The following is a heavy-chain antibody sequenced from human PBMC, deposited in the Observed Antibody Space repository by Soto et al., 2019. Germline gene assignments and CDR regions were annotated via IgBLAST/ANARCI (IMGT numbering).Heavy chain of an antibody. Sequence: SVNGSCKASGGAFSSYAVGWVRQEPGQGLEWMGWINPNSGGTNYAQKFQGWVTMTRDTSISTAYMELSRLRSDDTAVYYCARGYSGYDYWDYYYYMDVWGKGTTVTVSS. CDR2: INPNSGGT. J-gene: IGHJ6*03. CDR3: ARGYSGYDYWDYYYYMDV. V-gene: IGHV1-2*04. CDR1: GGAFSSYA. D-gene: IGHD5-12*01.